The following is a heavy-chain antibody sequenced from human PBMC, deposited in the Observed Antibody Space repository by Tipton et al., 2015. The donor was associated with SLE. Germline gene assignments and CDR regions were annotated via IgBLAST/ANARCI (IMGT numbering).Heavy chain of an antibody. CDR1: GFTFSDYW. CDR3: VREKGPKDAFDI. V-gene: IGHV3-53*05. Sequence: SLRLSCAASGFTFSDYWMTWVRQAPGKGLEWVSVIYGGGTTYYADSVQGRFTISRDNLKNTLYLQMNTLRAEDTAVYYCVREKGPKDAFDIWGQGTIVTVSP. J-gene: IGHJ3*02. CDR2: IYGGGTT.